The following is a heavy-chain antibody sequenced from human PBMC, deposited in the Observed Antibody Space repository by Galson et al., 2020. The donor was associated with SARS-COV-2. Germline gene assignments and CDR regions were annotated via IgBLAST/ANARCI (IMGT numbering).Heavy chain of an antibody. CDR2: INHTGGT. J-gene: IGHJ6*02. V-gene: IGHV4-34*01. CDR1: GGSFSNIY. Sequence: SQTLSLTCAVYGGSFSNIYWTWIRQPPEKGLEWIGEINHTGGTNYNPSLTSRVTISVDTSKNQFSLRVRSVTAADTAVYYCARGLMIGGSFYGMDVWGLGTTVTVSS. CDR3: ARGLMIGGSFYGMDV. D-gene: IGHD3-22*01.